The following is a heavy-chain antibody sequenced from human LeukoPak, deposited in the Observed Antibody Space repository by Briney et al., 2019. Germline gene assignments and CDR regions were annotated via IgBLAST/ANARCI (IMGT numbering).Heavy chain of an antibody. V-gene: IGHV3-9*01. CDR1: GFTFDDYA. J-gene: IGHJ4*02. Sequence: GRSLRLSCAASGFTFDDYAMHWVRQAPGKGLEWVSCISWNRDIIRYADSVKIRYTITQDHAKNSLYLQMNSLRAEDTALYYCAKHIFLEPRYFDYWGQGTLVTVSS. CDR2: ISWNRDII. CDR3: AKHIFLEPRYFDY.